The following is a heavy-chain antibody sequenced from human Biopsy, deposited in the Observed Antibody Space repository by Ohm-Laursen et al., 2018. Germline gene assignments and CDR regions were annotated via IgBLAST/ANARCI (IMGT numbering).Heavy chain of an antibody. V-gene: IGHV3-23*01. CDR3: ARHLRYNDY. Sequence: SLRLSCAASGFTLSDGMTWVRQAPGKGLEWVSSITTDSGRIFYADSVRGRFTISRDNSKNTLYLQMNSLRAEDTAEYYCARHLRYNDYWGQGTLVTVPS. CDR1: GFTLSDG. D-gene: IGHD3-9*01. J-gene: IGHJ4*02. CDR2: ITTDSGRI.